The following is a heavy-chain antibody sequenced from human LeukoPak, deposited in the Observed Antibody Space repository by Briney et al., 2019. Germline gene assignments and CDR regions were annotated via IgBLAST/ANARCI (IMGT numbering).Heavy chain of an antibody. J-gene: IGHJ4*02. CDR2: IWHDGSEK. V-gene: IGHV3-33*01. CDR1: GFTFSDYG. Sequence: GRSLRLSCAASGFTFSDYGMHWVRQAPGGGLEWVAVIWHDGSEKYYGDSVKGRFTISSDDSKNTLHLQMNSLRAEDTGVYYCARDPREGFDYWGQGTLVTVSS. CDR3: ARDPREGFDY.